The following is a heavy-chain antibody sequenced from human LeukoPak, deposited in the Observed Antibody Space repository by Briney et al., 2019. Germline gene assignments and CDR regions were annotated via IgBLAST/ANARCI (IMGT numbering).Heavy chain of an antibody. CDR2: INPSGGSA. CDR3: ARGVRIEGSGSYEGPFFDY. CDR1: GYTFTSYC. V-gene: IGHV1-46*01. D-gene: IGHD3-10*01. J-gene: IGHJ4*02. Sequence: ASVKVSCKASGYTFTSYCMHWVRQAPGQGLEWMGIINPSGGSASYAQKFQGRVTMIRDTSTSTVYMELSSLRSEDTAVYYCARGVRIEGSGSYEGPFFDYWGQGTLVTVSS.